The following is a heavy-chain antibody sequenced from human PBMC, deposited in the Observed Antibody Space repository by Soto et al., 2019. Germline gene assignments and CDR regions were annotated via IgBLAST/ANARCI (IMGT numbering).Heavy chain of an antibody. D-gene: IGHD3-10*01. V-gene: IGHV1-18*04. J-gene: IGHJ4*02. CDR3: ARDQRYYGSGSYYSDN. CDR2: ISAYPGKA. Sequence: QVQLVQSGPEVKKPGASVKVSCKTSGYVFISYGISWVRQAPGHGLEWVGWISAYPGKADYAQKFHGRVTMTTETSTSTAFLELWSLRSDDTAVYYCARDQRYYGSGSYYSDNWGQGTLVTVSS. CDR1: GYVFISYG.